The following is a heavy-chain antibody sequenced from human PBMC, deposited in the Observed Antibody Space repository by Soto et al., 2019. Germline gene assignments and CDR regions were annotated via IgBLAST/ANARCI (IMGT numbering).Heavy chain of an antibody. D-gene: IGHD6-6*01. CDR2: ISDAGSTT. V-gene: IGHV3-74*01. CDR1: GFNFKKYW. J-gene: IGHJ6*02. CDR3: ARTYSSSIVPHYYYTMDV. Sequence: PGGSLRLSCAASGFNFKKYWMHWVRQAPGKGLEWVSRISDAGSTTTYADSVKGRFTISRDNAKRSLFLQMNSLRAEDTAIYYCARTYSSSIVPHYYYTMDVWGQGTAVTVSS.